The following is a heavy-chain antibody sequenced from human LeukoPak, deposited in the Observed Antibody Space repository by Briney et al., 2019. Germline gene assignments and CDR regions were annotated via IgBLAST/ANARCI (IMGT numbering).Heavy chain of an antibody. J-gene: IGHJ4*02. CDR2: IKQDGSEK. Sequence: GGSLRLSCAASGFTFSSYWMSWVRQAPGKGLEWVANIKQDGSEKYYVDSVKGRFTISRDNAKNSLYLQMNSLRAEDTAVYYCARAATTVVTSFDYWGQGTLVTVSS. V-gene: IGHV3-7*01. CDR3: ARAATTVVTSFDY. D-gene: IGHD4-23*01. CDR1: GFTFSSYW.